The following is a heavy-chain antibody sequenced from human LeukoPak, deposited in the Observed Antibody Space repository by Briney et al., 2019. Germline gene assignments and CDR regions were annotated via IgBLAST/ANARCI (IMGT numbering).Heavy chain of an antibody. D-gene: IGHD1-14*01. V-gene: IGHV3-23*01. CDR3: ARTGQFDP. CDR1: GFTFSSYA. CDR2: IGVATGTT. J-gene: IGHJ5*02. Sequence: GGSLRLSCAASGFTFSSYAMSWVRQAPGKGLEWVSTIGVATGTTYYGDSVKGRFTISRDNSKNTLFLQMNSLRAEDTPLYYCARTGQFDPWGQGTLVTVSS.